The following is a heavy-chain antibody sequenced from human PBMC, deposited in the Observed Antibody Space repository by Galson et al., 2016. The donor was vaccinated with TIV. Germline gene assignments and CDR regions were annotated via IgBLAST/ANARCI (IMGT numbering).Heavy chain of an antibody. V-gene: IGHV3-30*02. Sequence: SLRLSCAASRFPFSNLPMHWVRQAPGKGLDWVAFIRSDGSKKYADSVAGRFATSRDNSKNTVYLQMNSLKPEDTALYFCARERGINGGLYFDYWGRGTLVTVSS. CDR3: ARERGINGGLYFDY. CDR2: IRSDGSKK. J-gene: IGHJ4*02. CDR1: RFPFSNLP. D-gene: IGHD3-10*01.